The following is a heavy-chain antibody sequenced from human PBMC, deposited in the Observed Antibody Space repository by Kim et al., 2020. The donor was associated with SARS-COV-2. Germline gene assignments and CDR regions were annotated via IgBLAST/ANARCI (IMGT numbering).Heavy chain of an antibody. CDR2: GRSM. Sequence: GRSMRDADSLNGRFSISRENAKKSLSLQMNSLTPEDTAVYYCVREPANWGQGTLVTVSS. CDR3: VREPAN. J-gene: IGHJ4*02. V-gene: IGHV3-11*01.